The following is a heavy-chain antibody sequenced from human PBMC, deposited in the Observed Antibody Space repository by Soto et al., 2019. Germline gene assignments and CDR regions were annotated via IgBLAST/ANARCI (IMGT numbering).Heavy chain of an antibody. Sequence: GGSLRLSCAASGFTFSSYAMSWVRQAPGKGLEWVSAISGSGGSTYYADSVKGRFTISRDNSKNTLYLQMNSLRAEDTAVYYCAQNVAVDFWSGSTPFADYRGQGSLVTVS. V-gene: IGHV3-23*01. CDR3: AQNVAVDFWSGSTPFADY. CDR1: GFTFSSYA. J-gene: IGHJ4*02. CDR2: ISGSGGST. D-gene: IGHD3-3*01.